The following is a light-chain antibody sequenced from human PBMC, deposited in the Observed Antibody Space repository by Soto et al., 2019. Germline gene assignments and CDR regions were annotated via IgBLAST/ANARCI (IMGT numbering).Light chain of an antibody. CDR3: QHRYNWPLT. V-gene: IGKV3-11*01. Sequence: IVLTQSPATLSVSPGETATLSCRASENINTYLAWYQQKPGQAPKLLIYDASNRATGIPARSSASGSGTDFTLTISSLEPEDFAVYYCQHRYNWPLTFGGGTKVEIK. CDR2: DAS. CDR1: ENINTY. J-gene: IGKJ4*01.